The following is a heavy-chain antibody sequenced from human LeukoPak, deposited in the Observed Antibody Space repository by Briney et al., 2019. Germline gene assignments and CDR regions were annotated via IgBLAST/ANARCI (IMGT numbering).Heavy chain of an antibody. CDR2: ISSSGNTI. V-gene: IGHV3-48*04. D-gene: IGHD7-27*01. CDR1: GFTFSSYS. CDR3: ASGGKQTNWGNY. Sequence: GGSLRLSCAASGFTFSSYSMNWVRQAPGKGLERVSYISSSGNTIYYADSVKGRFTISRDNAKNSLYLQMNSLRAEDTAVYYCASGGKQTNWGNYWGQGTLVTVSS. J-gene: IGHJ4*02.